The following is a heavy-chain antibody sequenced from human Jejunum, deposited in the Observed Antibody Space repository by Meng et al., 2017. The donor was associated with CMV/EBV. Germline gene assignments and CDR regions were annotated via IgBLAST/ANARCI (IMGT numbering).Heavy chain of an antibody. J-gene: IGHJ4*02. Sequence: YAMTWVRQAPGKGLEWVSYIDYSGRTTYYADSVKGRFTISRDNAKNSLYLHMNSLRVEDTAVYYCARGRVACSSTSCHRGGLDYWGQGTLVTVSS. CDR2: IDYSGRTT. CDR3: ARGRVACSSTSCHRGGLDY. D-gene: IGHD2-2*02. V-gene: IGHV3-48*04. CDR1: YA.